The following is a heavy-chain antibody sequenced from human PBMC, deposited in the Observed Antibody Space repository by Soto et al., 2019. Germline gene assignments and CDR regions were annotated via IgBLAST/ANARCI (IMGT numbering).Heavy chain of an antibody. V-gene: IGHV3-23*01. CDR1: GFPFSSYA. CDR2: ISGSGGST. CDR3: ANDRGSYCLDY. D-gene: IGHD1-26*01. J-gene: IGHJ4*02. Sequence: EVQLLESGGGLVQPGWSLILSCAASGFPFSSYAMSWVRQAPGKGREWVSAISGSGGSTYYADSVKGRFTISRDNSKNTLYLQMNSLRAEDTALYYCANDRGSYCLDYWGQGTLVTVSS.